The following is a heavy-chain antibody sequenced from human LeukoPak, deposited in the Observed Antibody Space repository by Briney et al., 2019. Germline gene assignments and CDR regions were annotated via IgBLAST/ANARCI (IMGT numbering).Heavy chain of an antibody. CDR2: ISWNSISI. Sequence: GGSLRLSCAASGFTFDDYATHWVRQAPGKGLEWVSGISWNSISIDYADSVKGRFTISRDNAKNSLYLQMNSLRAEDMALYYCAKEKIYCSGGSCYHDAFDIWGQGTMVTISS. D-gene: IGHD2-15*01. CDR3: AKEKIYCSGGSCYHDAFDI. J-gene: IGHJ3*02. V-gene: IGHV3-9*03. CDR1: GFTFDDYA.